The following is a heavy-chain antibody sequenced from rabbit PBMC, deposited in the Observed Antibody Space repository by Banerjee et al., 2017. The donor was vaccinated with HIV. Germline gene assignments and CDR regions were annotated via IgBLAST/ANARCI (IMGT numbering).Heavy chain of an antibody. J-gene: IGHJ3*01. V-gene: IGHV1S45*01. CDR1: VFTISSYS. CDR3: ARRMANGYAGYPYAIRLDL. CDR2: TYAGSGSIT. Sequence: QEQLVESGGGLVQPGGSLKLSCKASVFTISSYSMQWVRQAPGKGLEWIACTYAGSGSITWYASWAKGRFTVSKTSSTTVTLQMTSLTAADTATYFCARRMANGYAGYPYAIRLDLWGPGTLVTVS. D-gene: IGHD6-1*01.